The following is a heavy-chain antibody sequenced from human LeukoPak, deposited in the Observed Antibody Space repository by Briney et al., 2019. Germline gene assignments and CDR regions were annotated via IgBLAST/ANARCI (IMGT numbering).Heavy chain of an antibody. CDR2: ISGSGGST. V-gene: IGHV3-23*01. CDR1: GFTFSSYA. CDR3: AKDTRDRTYYYYYMDV. J-gene: IGHJ6*03. Sequence: GGSLRLSCAASGFTFSSYAMSWVRQAPGKGLEWVSAISGSGGSTYYADSVKGRLTISRDNSKNTLYLQMNSLRAEDTAVYYCAKDTRDRTYYYYYMDVWGKGTTVTVSS. D-gene: IGHD2-15*01.